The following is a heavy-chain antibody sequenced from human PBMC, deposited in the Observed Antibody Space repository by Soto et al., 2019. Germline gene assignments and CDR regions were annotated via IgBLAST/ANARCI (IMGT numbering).Heavy chain of an antibody. Sequence: QVQLQESAPGLVKPSQTLSLTCAVSGGSIRSDGSYWTWIRQLPRGGLEWIGYIYYSGSTSYTPSLASRASISVDSSENQFSLRLTSVTAADTAVYYCARRAGNRRGYPIDSWGQGTLVTVSS. J-gene: IGHJ4*02. V-gene: IGHV4-31*11. CDR3: ARRAGNRRGYPIDS. CDR1: GGSIRSDGSY. CDR2: IYYSGST. D-gene: IGHD5-18*01.